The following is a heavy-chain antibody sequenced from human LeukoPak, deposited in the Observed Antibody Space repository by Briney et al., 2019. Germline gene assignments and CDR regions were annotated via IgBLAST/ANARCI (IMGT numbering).Heavy chain of an antibody. CDR3: AKGLRIAVASDY. V-gene: IGHV3-23*01. CDR2: ISGSGGST. Sequence: GGSLRLSCAASGFTFSSYGMSWVRQAPGKGLEWVSAISGSGGSTYYADSVKGRFTISRDNSKNTLYLQMNSLRAEDTAVYYCAKGLRIAVASDYWGQGTLVTVSS. CDR1: GFTFSSYG. D-gene: IGHD6-19*01. J-gene: IGHJ4*02.